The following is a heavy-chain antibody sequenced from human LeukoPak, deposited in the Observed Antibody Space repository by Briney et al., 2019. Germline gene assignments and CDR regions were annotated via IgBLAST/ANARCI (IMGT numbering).Heavy chain of an antibody. CDR1: GFTFSSYS. Sequence: GALRLSCAASGFTFSSYSMNWVRQAPGKGVEWVSSISSSSSYIYYADSVKGRFTISRDNAKNSLYLQMNSLRAEDTAVYYCARVVPAAIDYWGQGTLVTVSS. J-gene: IGHJ4*02. CDR2: ISSSSSYI. D-gene: IGHD2-2*01. CDR3: ARVVPAAIDY. V-gene: IGHV3-21*01.